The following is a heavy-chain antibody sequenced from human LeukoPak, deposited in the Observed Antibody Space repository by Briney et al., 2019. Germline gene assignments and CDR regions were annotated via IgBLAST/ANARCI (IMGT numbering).Heavy chain of an antibody. J-gene: IGHJ4*02. CDR2: ISGSGSTI. Sequence: GGSLRLSCAASGFTFSSYEMNWVRQAPGKGLEWVSYISGSGSTIYYADSVKGRFTISRDNAKNSLYLHMNGLRAEDTAVYYCARGGWLPDYWGQGTLVTVSS. CDR1: GFTFSSYE. V-gene: IGHV3-48*03. D-gene: IGHD3-22*01. CDR3: ARGGWLPDY.